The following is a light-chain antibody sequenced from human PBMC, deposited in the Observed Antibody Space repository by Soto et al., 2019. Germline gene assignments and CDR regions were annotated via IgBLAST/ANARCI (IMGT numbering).Light chain of an antibody. CDR3: QQYHSYPLT. V-gene: IGKV1-5*03. Sequence: DIQMTQSPSTLSASVGDSVTITCRASQSLSGWLTWYQQKPGKAPKLLIYQASSLKSGVPSGFSGSGSGTEFTLTISSLQPDDFATYCCQQYHSYPLTFGGGTKVEIK. CDR2: QAS. CDR1: QSLSGW. J-gene: IGKJ4*01.